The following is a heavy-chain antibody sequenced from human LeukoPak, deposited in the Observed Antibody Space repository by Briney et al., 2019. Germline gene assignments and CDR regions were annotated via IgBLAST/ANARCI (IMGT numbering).Heavy chain of an antibody. V-gene: IGHV3-15*01. J-gene: IGHJ4*02. CDR3: TTDPYNVLLWFGDPRKTSDY. CDR1: GFTFSSYA. D-gene: IGHD3-10*01. Sequence: GGSLRLSCAASGFTFSSYAMSWVRQAPGKGLEWVGRIKSKTDGGTTDYAAPVKGRFTISRDDSKNTLYLQMNSLKTEDTAVYYCTTDPYNVLLWFGDPRKTSDYWGQGTLVTVSS. CDR2: IKSKTDGGTT.